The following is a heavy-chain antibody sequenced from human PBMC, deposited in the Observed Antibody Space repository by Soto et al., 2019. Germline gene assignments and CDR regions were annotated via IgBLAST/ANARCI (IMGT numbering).Heavy chain of an antibody. D-gene: IGHD6-19*01. CDR2: IKQDGNDK. CDR3: ARVGRQWLVAFDY. Sequence: PGGSLRLSCVASGFTFSTYWMSWVRLAPGTGLEWVATIKQDGNDKYYVDSAKGRFAISRDNAENSLYLQMSGLRPDDTAVYYCARVGRQWLVAFDYWGQGTLVTVSS. CDR1: GFTFSTYW. V-gene: IGHV3-7*03. J-gene: IGHJ4*02.